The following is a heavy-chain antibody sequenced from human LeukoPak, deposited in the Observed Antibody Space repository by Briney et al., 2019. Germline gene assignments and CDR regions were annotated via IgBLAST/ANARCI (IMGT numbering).Heavy chain of an antibody. Sequence: ASVKVSCKASGYTFTSYGISWVRQAPGQGLEWMGWISAYNGNTNYAQKLQGRVTMTTDTSTSTAYMELRSLRSDDTAVYYCARLRLYYYDSSGYPGYFDYWGQGTLVTVSS. J-gene: IGHJ4*02. V-gene: IGHV1-18*01. D-gene: IGHD3-22*01. CDR2: ISAYNGNT. CDR3: ARLRLYYYDSSGYPGYFDY. CDR1: GYTFTSYG.